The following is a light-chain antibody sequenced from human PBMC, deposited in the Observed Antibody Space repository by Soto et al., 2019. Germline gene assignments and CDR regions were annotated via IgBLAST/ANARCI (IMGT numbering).Light chain of an antibody. CDR3: QQYGSSPH. CDR1: QAIGTA. CDR2: AAS. Sequence: IQMTQSPSSLSASVGDRVTITCRASQAIGTALGWYQQKPGKAPKRLIYAASSLQSGAPPRFSGSGSGTDFTLTISRLEPEDFAVYYCQQYGSSPHFGGGTKVDI. J-gene: IGKJ4*01. V-gene: IGKV1-17*01.